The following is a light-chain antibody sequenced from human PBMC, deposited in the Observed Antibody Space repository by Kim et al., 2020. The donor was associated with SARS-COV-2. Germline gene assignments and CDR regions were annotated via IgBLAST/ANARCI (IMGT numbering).Light chain of an antibody. CDR1: SSNIGSYY. CDR3: AAWDDRLSGYV. Sequence: QSVLTQPPSASGTPGQRVTISCSGSSSNIGSYYVYWYQQLPGTAPKLLIYSSYQRPSRVPDRFSGSKSGTSASLAISGLRSEDEAEYYCAAWDDRLSGYVFGTGTKVTVL. J-gene: IGLJ1*01. CDR2: SSY. V-gene: IGLV1-47*02.